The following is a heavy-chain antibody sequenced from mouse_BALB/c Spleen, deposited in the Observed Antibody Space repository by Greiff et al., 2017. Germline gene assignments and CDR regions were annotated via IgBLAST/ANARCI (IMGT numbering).Heavy chain of an antibody. V-gene: IGHV1S22*01. CDR2: IYPGSGST. D-gene: IGHD2-4*01. CDR3: TRSYDYDYYAMDY. CDR1: GYTFTSYW. Sequence: LKQPGSELVRPGASVKLSCKASGYTFTSYWMHWVKQRHGQGLEWIGNIYPGSGSTNYDEKFKSKGTLTVDTSSSTAYMHLSSLTSEDSAVYYCTRSYDYDYYAMDYWGQGTSVTVSS. J-gene: IGHJ4*01.